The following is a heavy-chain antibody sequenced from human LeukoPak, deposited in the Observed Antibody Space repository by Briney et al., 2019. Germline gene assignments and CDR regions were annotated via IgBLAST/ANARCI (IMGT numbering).Heavy chain of an antibody. CDR2: ISGSGGST. D-gene: IGHD4-17*01. Sequence: GGSLRLSCAASGFTFSGSAMHWVRQAPGKGLEWVSAISGSGGSTYYADSVKGRFTISRDNSKNTLYLQMNSLRAEDTAVYYCAPPHGDYREWGQGTLVTVSS. CDR3: APPHGDYRE. V-gene: IGHV3-23*01. J-gene: IGHJ4*02. CDR1: GFTFSGSA.